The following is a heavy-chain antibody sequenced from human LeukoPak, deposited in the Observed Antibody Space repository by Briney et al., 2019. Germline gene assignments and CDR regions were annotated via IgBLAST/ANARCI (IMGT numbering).Heavy chain of an antibody. CDR2: ISSSGSTI. J-gene: IGHJ4*02. Sequence: PGGSRRLSCAASGFTFSNAWMSWVRQAPGKGLEWVSYISSSGSTIYYADSVKGRFTISRDNAKNSLYLQMNSLRAEDTAVYYCARVIRGINNNFDYWGQGTLVTVSS. D-gene: IGHD3-10*01. CDR3: ARVIRGINNNFDY. V-gene: IGHV3-11*04. CDR1: GFTFSNAW.